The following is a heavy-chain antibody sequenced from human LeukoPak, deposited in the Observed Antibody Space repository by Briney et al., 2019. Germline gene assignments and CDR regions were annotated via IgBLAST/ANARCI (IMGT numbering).Heavy chain of an antibody. J-gene: IGHJ4*02. D-gene: IGHD3-9*01. Sequence: GGSLRLSCVASGFTFSSYSMNWVRQAPGKGLEWVSSITRSSYIYYADSVKGRFTISRDNAKNSLYLQMNSLRAEDTAVYYCARVRYFDWLGPFDYWGQGTLVTVSS. CDR1: GFTFSSYS. CDR2: ITRSSYI. CDR3: ARVRYFDWLGPFDY. V-gene: IGHV3-21*01.